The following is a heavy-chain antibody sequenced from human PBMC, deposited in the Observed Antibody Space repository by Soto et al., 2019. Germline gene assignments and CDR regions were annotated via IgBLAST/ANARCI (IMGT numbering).Heavy chain of an antibody. CDR2: INPNSGGT. CDR3: ARGGSYYDILTGQSGYYGMDV. D-gene: IGHD3-9*01. Sequence: ASVKVSCKASGYTFTGYYIHWVRQAPGQGLEWMGWINPNSGGTNYAQKFQGWVTMTGDTSISTAYMALSRLRSDDTAVYYCARGGSYYDILTGQSGYYGMDVWGQGTTVTVSS. V-gene: IGHV1-2*04. CDR1: GYTFTGYY. J-gene: IGHJ6*02.